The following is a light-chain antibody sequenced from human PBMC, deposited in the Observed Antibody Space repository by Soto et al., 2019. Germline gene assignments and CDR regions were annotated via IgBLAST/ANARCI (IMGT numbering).Light chain of an antibody. CDR1: LGISGY. Sequence: DIQLTQSPSFLSASVGDRVTMTCRASLGISGYLAWYQQKPGKVPRLLIYSASSLQSGVPSRFSGSGSGTEFTLTISSLQPEDFASYYCQQRDRYPFTFGAGTKVEI. CDR3: QQRDRYPFT. J-gene: IGKJ4*01. CDR2: SAS. V-gene: IGKV1-9*01.